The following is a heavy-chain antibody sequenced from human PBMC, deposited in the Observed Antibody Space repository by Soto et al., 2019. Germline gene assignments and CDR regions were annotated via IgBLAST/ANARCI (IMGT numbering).Heavy chain of an antibody. CDR3: ARGRGRFLEWLLRYYYYGMDV. CDR1: GGSFSGYY. CDR2: INHSGST. D-gene: IGHD3-3*01. Sequence: SETLSLTCAVYGGSFSGYYWSWIRQPPGKGLEWIGEINHSGSTNYNPSLKSRVTISVDTSKNQFSLKLSSVTAADTAVYYCARGRGRFLEWLLRYYYYGMDVWGQGTTVTVSS. V-gene: IGHV4-34*01. J-gene: IGHJ6*02.